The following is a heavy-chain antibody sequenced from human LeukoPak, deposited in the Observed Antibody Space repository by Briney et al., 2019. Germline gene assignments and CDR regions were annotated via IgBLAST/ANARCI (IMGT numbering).Heavy chain of an antibody. CDR2: ISDSGANT. Sequence: PGGSLRLSCAVSGITLSNYGMSWVRQAPGKGLEGVAGISDSGANTKYADSVKGRFTISRDNPKNTLYLQMNSLRAEDTAVYFCAKRGVVIRVILVGFHKEAYYFESWGQGALVTVSS. CDR3: AKRGVVIRVILVGFHKEAYYFES. CDR1: GITLSNYG. J-gene: IGHJ4*02. D-gene: IGHD3/OR15-3a*01. V-gene: IGHV3-23*01.